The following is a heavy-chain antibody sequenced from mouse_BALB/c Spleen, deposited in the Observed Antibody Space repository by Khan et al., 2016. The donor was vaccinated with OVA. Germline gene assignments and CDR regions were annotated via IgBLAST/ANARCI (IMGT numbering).Heavy chain of an antibody. CDR2: ISYSGST. V-gene: IGHV3-2*02. CDR1: GYSITSDYA. Sequence: EVQLQESGPGLVKPSQSLSLTCTVTGYSITSDYAWNWIRQFPGNKLEWMGYISYSGSTSYNPSLKSRISITRDTSKNQFFLQLNSVTTEDTATYYCARSYDYDHYFDYWDQGTTLTVSS. D-gene: IGHD2-4*01. J-gene: IGHJ2*01. CDR3: ARSYDYDHYFDY.